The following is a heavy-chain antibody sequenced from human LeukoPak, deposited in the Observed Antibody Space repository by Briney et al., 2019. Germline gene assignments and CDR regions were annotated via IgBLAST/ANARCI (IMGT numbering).Heavy chain of an antibody. Sequence: HTGGSLRLSCAASGFTFSSYSMNWVRQAPGKGLEWVSYIRSSSSTIYYADSVKGRFTISTDNANNSLYLQMNSLRAEDTAVYYCARSLRNAFDIWGQGTMVTVSS. J-gene: IGHJ3*02. CDR1: GFTFSSYS. CDR3: ARSLRNAFDI. V-gene: IGHV3-48*01. D-gene: IGHD3-3*01. CDR2: IRSSSSTI.